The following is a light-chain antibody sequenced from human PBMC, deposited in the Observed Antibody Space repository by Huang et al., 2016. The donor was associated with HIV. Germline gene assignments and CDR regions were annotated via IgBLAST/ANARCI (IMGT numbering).Light chain of an antibody. CDR3: QYRGSGPSCT. J-gene: IGKJ3*01. CDR1: QSVTTY. V-gene: IGKV3-11*01. Sequence: EIVLTQSPATLSLSPGESATLSCRASQSVTTYFAWYQQNPGQAPRLLIHHASNRATGIPGRVSGSGSGTDFTITISSREPEDFAVYYCQYRGSGPSCTFGPGTRVDIK. CDR2: HAS.